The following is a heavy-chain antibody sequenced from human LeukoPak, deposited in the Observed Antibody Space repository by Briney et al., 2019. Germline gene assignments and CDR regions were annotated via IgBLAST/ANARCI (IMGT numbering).Heavy chain of an antibody. CDR1: GFTVSSNY. V-gene: IGHV3-53*01. CDR3: ARAGRISGGFRDAFDI. Sequence: GGSLRLSCAASGFTVSSNYMSWVRQAPGKGLEWVSVIYSGGSTYYADSVKGRFTISRDNSKNTLYLQMNSLRAEDTAVYYCARAGRISGGFRDAFDIWGQGTMVTVSS. J-gene: IGHJ3*02. CDR2: IYSGGST. D-gene: IGHD2-15*01.